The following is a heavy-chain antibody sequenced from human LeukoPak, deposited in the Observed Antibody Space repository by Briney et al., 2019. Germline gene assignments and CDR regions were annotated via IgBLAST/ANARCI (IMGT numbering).Heavy chain of an antibody. CDR3: AKIGYYYDSSGNYYFDY. V-gene: IGHV3-23*01. D-gene: IGHD3-22*01. J-gene: IGHJ4*02. Sequence: GGCLRLSCAASGFTFSSYAMSWVRQAPGKGLEWVSKISGRGGSTYYADSVKGRFTISRDSSKNTLYLQMNSLRVEDTAVYYCAKIGYYYDSSGNYYFDYWGQGTLVTVSS. CDR1: GFTFSSYA. CDR2: ISGRGGST.